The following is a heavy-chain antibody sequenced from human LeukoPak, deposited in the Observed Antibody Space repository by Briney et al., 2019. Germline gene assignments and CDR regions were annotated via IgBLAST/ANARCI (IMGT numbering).Heavy chain of an antibody. J-gene: IGHJ4*02. V-gene: IGHV3-7*04. CDR2: IHPEGNQK. CDR1: GFTFTNFW. Sequence: GGSLRLSCAVSGFTFTNFWMSWVRQAPGRGLEWVANIHPEGNQKYHVESVKGRFTTSRDNTKNLLFLQMDGLRVEDTAVYYCARGDYSSGDHRGQGTLVTVSS. CDR3: ARGDYSSGDH. D-gene: IGHD2-15*01.